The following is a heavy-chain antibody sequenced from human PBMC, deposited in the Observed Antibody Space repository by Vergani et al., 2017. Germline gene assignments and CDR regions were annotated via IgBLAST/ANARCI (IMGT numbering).Heavy chain of an antibody. V-gene: IGHV4-34*01. D-gene: IGHD2-15*01. CDR2: INHSGST. CDR3: ARGLTRVRYCSGGSCYRXVDP. CDR1: GGSFSGYY. J-gene: IGHJ5*02. Sequence: QVQLQQWGAGLLKPSETLSLTCAVYGGSFSGYYWSWIRQPPGKGLEWIGEINHSGSTNYNPSLKSRVTISVDTSKNHFSLKLSSVTAADTAVYYCARGLTRVRYCSGGSCYRXVDPWGQGTLVTVSS.